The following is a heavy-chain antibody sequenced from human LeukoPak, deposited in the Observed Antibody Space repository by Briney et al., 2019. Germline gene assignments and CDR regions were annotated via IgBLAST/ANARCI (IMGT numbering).Heavy chain of an antibody. D-gene: IGHD1-26*01. CDR1: GFTFTSYA. CDR3: ASEIGGSPYYFDY. Sequence: GGSLRLSCAASGFTFTSYAMSWVRQAPGKGLEWVSAISGSGGSTYYADSVKGRFTISRDNSKNTLYLQMNSLRAEDTAVYYCASEIGGSPYYFDYWGQGTLVTVSS. J-gene: IGHJ4*02. CDR2: ISGSGGST. V-gene: IGHV3-23*01.